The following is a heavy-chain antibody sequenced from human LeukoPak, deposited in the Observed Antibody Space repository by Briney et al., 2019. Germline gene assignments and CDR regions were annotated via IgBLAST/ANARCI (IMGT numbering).Heavy chain of an antibody. D-gene: IGHD1-1*01. V-gene: IGHV3-9*03. CDR3: AKGGTGTVDAFDI. Sequence: GGSLRLSCAASGFTFDDYAMHWVRQAPGKGLEWVSGISWNSAAIGYADSVKGRFTISRDNAKSSLYLQMSSLRAEDMALYYCAKGGTGTVDAFDIWGQGTMVTVSS. CDR2: ISWNSAAI. J-gene: IGHJ3*02. CDR1: GFTFDDYA.